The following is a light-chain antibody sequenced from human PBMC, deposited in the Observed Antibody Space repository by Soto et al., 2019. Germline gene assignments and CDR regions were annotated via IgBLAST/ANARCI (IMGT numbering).Light chain of an antibody. CDR3: QQSYGAPPENT. CDR2: AGS. Sequence: DIQMTQSPSSLSASVGDRVTITCRATQNISTYLNWYQQKPGKAPMVLIYAGSSLQTGVPSRFSGSGSGTDFTLSISSLQPEDCATYDCQQSYGAPPENTFGQGTKLEI. V-gene: IGKV1-39*01. CDR1: QNISTY. J-gene: IGKJ2*01.